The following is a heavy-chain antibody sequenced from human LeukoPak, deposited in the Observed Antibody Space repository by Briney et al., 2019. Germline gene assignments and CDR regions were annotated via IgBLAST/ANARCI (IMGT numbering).Heavy chain of an antibody. J-gene: IGHJ4*02. Sequence: GGSLRLSCAASGFTFSSYTMNWVRQAPGKGLEWISFIDTSSSTMHYADSVKGRFTISRDNAKNSLYLQMNSLGAEDTAVYYCQRKGFDYWGQGTLVTVSS. V-gene: IGHV3-48*01. CDR1: GFTFSSYT. CDR3: QRKGFDY. CDR2: IDTSSSTM.